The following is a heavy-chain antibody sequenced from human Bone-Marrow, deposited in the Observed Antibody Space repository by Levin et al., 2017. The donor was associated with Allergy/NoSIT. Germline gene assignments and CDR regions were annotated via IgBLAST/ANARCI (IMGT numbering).Heavy chain of an antibody. V-gene: IGHV4-39*01. Sequence: PSETLSLTCTVSGGSISSSSYYWGWIRQPPGTGLEWIGSIYYSGSTYYNPSLKSRVTISVDTSKNQFSLKLSSVTAADTAVYYCAKRGHIAVAGDYWGQGTLVTVSS. J-gene: IGHJ4*02. CDR2: IYYSGST. D-gene: IGHD6-19*01. CDR3: AKRGHIAVAGDY. CDR1: GGSISSSSYY.